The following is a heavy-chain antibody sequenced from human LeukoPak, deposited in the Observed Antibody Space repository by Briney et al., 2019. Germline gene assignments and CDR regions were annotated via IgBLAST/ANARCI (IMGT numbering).Heavy chain of an antibody. D-gene: IGHD5-24*01. V-gene: IGHV3-64D*09. CDR1: GFTFSSYA. Sequence: PGGSLRLSCSASGFTFSSYAMHCVRHAPGKGLEYVSVISSNGGSTYYANPVKDRFTISRDNSKNTLYLQMISLRDEDAAVYYCVKDFGDAYNYFDFWGQGTPVTVSS. CDR3: VKDFGDAYNYFDF. CDR2: ISSNGGST. J-gene: IGHJ4*02.